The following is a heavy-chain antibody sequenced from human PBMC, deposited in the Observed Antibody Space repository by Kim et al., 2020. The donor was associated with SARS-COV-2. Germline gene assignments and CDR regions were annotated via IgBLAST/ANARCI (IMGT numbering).Heavy chain of an antibody. CDR1: GFSLSTSGVG. D-gene: IGHD3-16*01. J-gene: IGHJ5*02. CDR3: AHMPPDRGVDPGGWFDP. V-gene: IGHV2-5*02. CDR2: IYWDDDK. Sequence: SGPTLVNPTQTLTLTCTFSGFSLSTSGVGVGWIRQPPGKALEWLALIYWDDDKRYSPSLKSRVSITKDTSKNQVVLKMTNMDPVDTATYFCAHMPPDRGVDPGGWFDPWGQGTLVTVSS.